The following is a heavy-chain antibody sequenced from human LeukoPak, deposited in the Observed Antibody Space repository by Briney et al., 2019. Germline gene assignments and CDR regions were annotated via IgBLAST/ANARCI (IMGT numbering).Heavy chain of an antibody. CDR1: GFTFINNA. J-gene: IGHJ3*02. CDR3: AREEDYPGFWDI. CDR2: ISSSSSYI. V-gene: IGHV3-21*01. D-gene: IGHD3-16*01. Sequence: GGSLRLSCAASGFTFINNAMNWVRQAPGKGLEWVSSISSSSSYIYYADSVKGRFTISRDNAKNSLYLQMNSLRAEDTAVYYCAREEDYPGFWDIWGQGTMVTVSS.